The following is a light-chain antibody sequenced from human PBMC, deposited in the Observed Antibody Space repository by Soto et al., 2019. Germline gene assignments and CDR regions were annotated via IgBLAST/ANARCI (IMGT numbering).Light chain of an antibody. CDR3: QHRSNWPPG. CDR1: QSVGTF. CDR2: DTS. J-gene: IGKJ5*01. V-gene: IGKV3-11*01. Sequence: EVVLTQSPATLSLSPGERATLSCRASQSVGTFLGWYQQKPGQVPRLLIYDTSKRATGIPARFSGSGSGTDFFLTISSLAPEDIAVYYCQHRSNWPPGFGQGTLLEIK.